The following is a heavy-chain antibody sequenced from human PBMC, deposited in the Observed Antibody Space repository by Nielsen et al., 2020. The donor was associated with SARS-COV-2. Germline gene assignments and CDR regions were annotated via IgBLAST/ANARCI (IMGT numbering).Heavy chain of an antibody. J-gene: IGHJ3*02. CDR2: IYHSGGT. D-gene: IGHD5-12*01. V-gene: IGHV4-31*03. CDR1: GASIGNGNYY. Sequence: SEILSLTCTVSGASIGNGNYYWNWIRQRPGKGLEWIGYIYHSGGTYYNPSLKSRLTISVDTSENQFSLKVTSVTAADTAVYYCARESGYANAFDIWGQGTMVTVSS. CDR3: ARESGYANAFDI.